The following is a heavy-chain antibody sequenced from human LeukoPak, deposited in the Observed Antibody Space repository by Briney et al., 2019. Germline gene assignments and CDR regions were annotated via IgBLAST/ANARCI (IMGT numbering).Heavy chain of an antibody. CDR1: GDSIRNDNYY. V-gene: IGHV4-31*03. CDR3: ARGARAPDI. CDR2: IHYSGGT. J-gene: IGHJ3*02. D-gene: IGHD4/OR15-4a*01. Sequence: SETLSLTCSVSGDSIRNDNYYWSWVRQHPGKGLEWIGYIHYSGGTYYNPSLRSRVTISVDTSENQFSLKLSSVTAADTAVYYCARGARAPDIWGQGTMVTVSS.